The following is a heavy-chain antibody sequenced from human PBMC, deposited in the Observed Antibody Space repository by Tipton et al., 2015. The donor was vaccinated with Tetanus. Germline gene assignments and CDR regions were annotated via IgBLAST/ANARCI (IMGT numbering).Heavy chain of an antibody. D-gene: IGHD3-9*01. CDR1: GFTFSSYG. J-gene: IGHJ4*02. CDR2: IWYDGSNK. Sequence: SLRLSCAASGFTFSSYGMHWVRQAPGKGLEWVAVIWYDGSNKYYADSVKGRFTISRDNSKNTLYLQMNSLRAEDTAVYYCARSWADYYDIDYWGQGTLVTVSS. CDR3: ARSWADYYDIDY. V-gene: IGHV3-33*01.